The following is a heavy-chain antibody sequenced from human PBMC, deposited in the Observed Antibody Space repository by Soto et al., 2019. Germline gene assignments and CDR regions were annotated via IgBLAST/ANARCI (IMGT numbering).Heavy chain of an antibody. D-gene: IGHD3-22*01. J-gene: IGHJ4*02. Sequence: GGSLRLSCAGSGFTPTTTPLSWVRQAPGKGLEWVSAISGSGGSTYYADSVKGRFTISRDNSKNTLYLQMNSLRAADTAVYYCAKATYYYDSSGYFPFDYWGQGTLVTVSS. CDR3: AKATYYYDSSGYFPFDY. V-gene: IGHV3-23*01. CDR2: ISGSGGST. CDR1: GFTPTTTP.